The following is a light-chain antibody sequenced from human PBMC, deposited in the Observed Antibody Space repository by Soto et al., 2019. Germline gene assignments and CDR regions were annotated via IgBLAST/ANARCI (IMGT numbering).Light chain of an antibody. CDR2: AAS. CDR1: QSISSY. Sequence: DIQMTQCPSSLSASVGGRVTITCRASQSISSYLNWYQQKPGKAPKLLFYAASSLQSGVPSRFSGSGSGTDFTLTISSLQPEDFATYYCQQSYSTPHPFGGGTMVDIK. V-gene: IGKV1-39*01. CDR3: QQSYSTPHP. J-gene: IGKJ4*01.